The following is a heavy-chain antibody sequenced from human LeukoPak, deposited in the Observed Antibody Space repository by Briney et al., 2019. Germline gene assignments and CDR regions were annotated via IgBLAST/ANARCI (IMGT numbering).Heavy chain of an antibody. J-gene: IGHJ4*02. Sequence: SETLSLTCAVSGGSISSSNWWSWVRQPPGKGLEWIGEIYHSGSTNYNPSLKSRVTISVDKSKNQFSLKLSSVTAADTAVYYCAKYFGGYSTGFVNWGQGNLVTVSS. V-gene: IGHV4-4*02. D-gene: IGHD2-15*01. CDR1: GGSISSSNW. CDR3: AKYFGGYSTGFVN. CDR2: IYHSGST.